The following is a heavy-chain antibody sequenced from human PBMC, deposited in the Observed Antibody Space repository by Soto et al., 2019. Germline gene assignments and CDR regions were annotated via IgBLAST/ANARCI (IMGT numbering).Heavy chain of an antibody. J-gene: IGHJ4*02. D-gene: IGHD5-12*01. V-gene: IGHV3-23*01. Sequence: GRSLRLSCAASGFTFSSYAMSWVRQAPGKGLEWVSAISGSGGSTYYADSVKGRFTISRDNSKNTLYLQMNSLRAEDTAVYYCAKDRSRDSGYDYSKWYFDYWGQGTLVTVSS. CDR1: GFTFSSYA. CDR2: ISGSGGST. CDR3: AKDRSRDSGYDYSKWYFDY.